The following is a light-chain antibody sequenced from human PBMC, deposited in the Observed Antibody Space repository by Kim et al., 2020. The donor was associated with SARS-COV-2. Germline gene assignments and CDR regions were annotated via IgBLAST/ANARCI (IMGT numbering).Light chain of an antibody. J-gene: IGKJ4*01. CDR2: AAS. CDR1: QSISTY. V-gene: IGKV1-39*01. CDR3: QQSRTTPLLT. Sequence: DIQMTQSPSSLAASVGDRVTIACRASQSISTYLNWYQQKPGKAPKLLIYAASSLQSGVPSRFSGSGSGTDFTLTISSLQPEDFATYYCQQSRTTPLLTVGGGTKLEI.